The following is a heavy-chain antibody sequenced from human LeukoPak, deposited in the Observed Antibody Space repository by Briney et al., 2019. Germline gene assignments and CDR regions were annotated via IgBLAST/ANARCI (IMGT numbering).Heavy chain of an antibody. D-gene: IGHD1-1*01. CDR1: GFTFSSYA. CDR3: AKANWVSNADAVW. J-gene: IGHJ4*02. V-gene: IGHV3-23*01. Sequence: GGSLRLSCAASGFTFSSYAMSWVRQAPGKGLEWVSSINGRGDGTVYADSVKGRFTLSRDDSRNTVYLQLNNLRVEDTAIYYCAKANWVSNADAVWWGQGTQVTVSS. CDR2: INGRGDGT.